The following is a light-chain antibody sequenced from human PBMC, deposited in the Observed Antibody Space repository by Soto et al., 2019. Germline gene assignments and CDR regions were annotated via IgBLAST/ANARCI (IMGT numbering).Light chain of an antibody. CDR1: SSDVGSYNR. Sequence: QSALTQPPSVSGSPRQSVTISCTGTSSDVGSYNRVSWYQQPPGTAPKLMISEVSNRPSGVPDRFSGSKSGNTASLTISGLQAEDEADYYCSSYTSSSTYVFGTGTKVTVL. CDR2: EVS. V-gene: IGLV2-18*02. J-gene: IGLJ1*01. CDR3: SSYTSSSTYV.